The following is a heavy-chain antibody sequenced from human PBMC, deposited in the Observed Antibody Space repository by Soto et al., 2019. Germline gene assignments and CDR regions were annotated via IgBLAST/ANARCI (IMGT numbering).Heavy chain of an antibody. D-gene: IGHD1-26*01. Sequence: SETLSLTNAVYGGSFSGYYWSWIRQPPGKGLEWIGEINHSGSTNYNPSIKSRVTISVDTSKNQSSLKLSSVTAADTAVYYCARGLGYGRCAVPGDAFAISAQGTTDPVS. V-gene: IGHV4-34*01. CDR1: GGSFSGYY. J-gene: IGHJ3*02. CDR2: INHSGST. CDR3: ARGLGYGRCAVPGDAFAI.